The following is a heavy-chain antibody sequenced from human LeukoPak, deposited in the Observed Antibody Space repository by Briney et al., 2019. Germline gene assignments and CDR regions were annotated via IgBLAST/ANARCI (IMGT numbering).Heavy chain of an antibody. CDR3: ARDGYCSSTSCLGDYYYGMDV. CDR1: GFTFSSYS. V-gene: IGHV3-48*01. D-gene: IGHD2-2*03. Sequence: GGSLRLSCAASGFTFSSYSFNWVRQAPGKGLEWVSYISGDGGGGPTIYYADSVKGRFTISRDDARNSLYLQMNSLRAEDTAVYYCARDGYCSSTSCLGDYYYGMDVWGQGTTVTVSS. CDR2: ISGDGGGGPTI. J-gene: IGHJ6*02.